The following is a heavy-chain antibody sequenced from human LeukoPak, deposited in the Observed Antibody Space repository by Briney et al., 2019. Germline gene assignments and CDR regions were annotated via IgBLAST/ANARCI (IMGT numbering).Heavy chain of an antibody. J-gene: IGHJ3*02. D-gene: IGHD3-22*01. CDR2: IYYSGST. CDR3: ARAYYYDSSGYDDAFDI. V-gene: IGHV4-59*01. CDR1: GGSISGYY. Sequence: SETLSLTCTVSGGSISGYYWTWIRQPPGKGLEWIGYIYYSGSTNYNPSLKSRVTISVDTSKNQFSLKLYSVTAADTAVYFCARAYYYDSSGYDDAFDIWGQGTMVTVSS.